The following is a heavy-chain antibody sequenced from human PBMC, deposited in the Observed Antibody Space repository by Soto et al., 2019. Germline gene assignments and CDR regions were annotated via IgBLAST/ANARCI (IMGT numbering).Heavy chain of an antibody. V-gene: IGHV4-4*02. CDR2: IHDSGST. J-gene: IGHJ4*02. CDR3: ARGLITGSLYSGGWYYFDS. CDR1: GASIGTSNW. D-gene: IGHD6-19*01. Sequence: PSETLSLTCAVSGASIGTSNWWSWVRQSPGKGLEWIGEIHDSGSTESNPSLKSRVTISLDKSKNQFSLNVSSVTAADTAVYYCARGLITGSLYSGGWYYFDSWGQGTQVTVSS.